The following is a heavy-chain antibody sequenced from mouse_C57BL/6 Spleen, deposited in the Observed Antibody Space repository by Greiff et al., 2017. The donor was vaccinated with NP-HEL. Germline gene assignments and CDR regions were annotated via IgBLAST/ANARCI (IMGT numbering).Heavy chain of an antibody. CDR3: ARVLRPFYAMDY. Sequence: EVQLQQSGPELVKPGASVKIPCKASGYTFTDYNMDWVKQSHGKSLEWIGDINPNNGGTIYNQKFKGKATLTVDKSSSTAYMELRSLTSEDTAVYYCARVLRPFYAMDYWGQGTSVTVSS. V-gene: IGHV1-18*01. CDR2: INPNNGGT. CDR1: GYTFTDYN. D-gene: IGHD1-2*01. J-gene: IGHJ4*01.